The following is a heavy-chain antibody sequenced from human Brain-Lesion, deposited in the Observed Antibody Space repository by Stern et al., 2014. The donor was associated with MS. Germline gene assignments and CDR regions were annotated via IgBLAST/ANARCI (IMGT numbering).Heavy chain of an antibody. D-gene: IGHD2-2*01. CDR1: GGSISSGGYY. CDR2: IFNSGSP. J-gene: IGHJ6*02. V-gene: IGHV4-61*02. Sequence: QLKLQESGPGLVKPSQTLSLSCTVSGGSISSGGYYWSWIRQPAGKGLEWIGRIFNSGSPSYTPSLKSRVTISIDTSKTHFSLRLNSMTAADTAVYYCARGRVVPGFQYYATDVWGQGTTVIVSS. CDR3: ARGRVVPGFQYYATDV.